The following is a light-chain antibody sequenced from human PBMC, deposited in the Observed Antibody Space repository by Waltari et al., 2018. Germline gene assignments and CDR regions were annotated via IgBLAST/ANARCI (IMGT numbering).Light chain of an antibody. J-gene: IGLJ1*01. CDR1: NSNVDTYNL. V-gene: IGLV2-23*02. Sequence: QSALTQPASVSGSPGQSITISCTADNSNVDTYNLMSWYQQHPGKAPKLIIYEVSKRPSGVSDRFSATKSGNTASLTISGLQVEDEANYYCCSYAGSSTPGVFGTGTKVTVL. CDR2: EVS. CDR3: CSYAGSSTPGV.